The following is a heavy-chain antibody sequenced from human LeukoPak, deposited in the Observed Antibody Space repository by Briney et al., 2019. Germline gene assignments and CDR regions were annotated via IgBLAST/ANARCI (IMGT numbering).Heavy chain of an antibody. CDR1: GFMFSTYW. V-gene: IGHV3-7*01. J-gene: IGHJ4*02. Sequence: GRSLRLSCAASGFMFSTYWMSWVRQAPGKGLEGVANIKQDGSEKYYVDSVKGRFTISRDNAKNSLYLQMNSLRAEDTAVYYCAREMATIPYYFDYWGQGTLVTVSS. D-gene: IGHD5-24*01. CDR2: IKQDGSEK. CDR3: AREMATIPYYFDY.